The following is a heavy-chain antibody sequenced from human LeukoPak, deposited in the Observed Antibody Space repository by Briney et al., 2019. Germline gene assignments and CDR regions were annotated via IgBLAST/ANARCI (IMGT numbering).Heavy chain of an antibody. V-gene: IGHV4-4*07. J-gene: IGHJ5*02. CDR3: ARVGPLSPGDWFDP. CDR2: IYTSGST. CDR1: GGSISSYY. D-gene: IGHD3-16*02. Sequence: SETLSLTCTVSGGSISSYYRSWIRQPAGKGLEWIGRIYTSGSTNYNPSLKSRVTISVDKSKNQFSLKLSSVTAADTAVYYCARVGPLSPGDWFDPWGQGTLVTVSS.